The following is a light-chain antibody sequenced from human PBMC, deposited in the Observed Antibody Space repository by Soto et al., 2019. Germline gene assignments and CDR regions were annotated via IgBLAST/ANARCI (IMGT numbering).Light chain of an antibody. V-gene: IGKV1-39*01. CDR1: HSISNY. CDR3: QESYSTPFT. J-gene: IGKJ3*01. Sequence: DIQMTQSPSSLSASVGDRVTITCRASHSISNYLNWYQQKPGKAPNLLIYGASSLQSGVPSMFSGSGSDTDFTLTISSLQPEDFATYYCQESYSTPFTFGPGTKVDIK. CDR2: GAS.